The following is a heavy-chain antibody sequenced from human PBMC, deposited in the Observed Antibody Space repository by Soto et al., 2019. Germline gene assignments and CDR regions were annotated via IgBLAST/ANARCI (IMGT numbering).Heavy chain of an antibody. Sequence: QVQLVESGGGVVRPGRSLRLSCAASGFTVSYFGLHWVRQAPGKGLEWVAFISSDGGKAYYADSMKGRFTISRDNSKNTLDLQMNSLKPEDTAVYYCARDWAWNYDYWGQGTLVTVSS. V-gene: IGHV3-30-3*01. CDR2: ISSDGGKA. CDR1: GFTVSYFG. D-gene: IGHD1-7*01. J-gene: IGHJ4*02. CDR3: ARDWAWNYDY.